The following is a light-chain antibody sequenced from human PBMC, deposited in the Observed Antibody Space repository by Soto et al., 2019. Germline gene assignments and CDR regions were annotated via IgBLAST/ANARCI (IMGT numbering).Light chain of an antibody. CDR2: EVS. CDR1: SSDVGGYNY. Sequence: QSVLTQPPSASGSPGQSVTISCTGTSSDVGGYNYVSWYQHHPGKAPKLVIYEVSKRPSGVPDRFSGSKSGNTAALTVSGLQAEDEADYYCSSYAGSTCFVFGIGTKLTVL. CDR3: SSYAGSTCFV. J-gene: IGLJ1*01. V-gene: IGLV2-8*01.